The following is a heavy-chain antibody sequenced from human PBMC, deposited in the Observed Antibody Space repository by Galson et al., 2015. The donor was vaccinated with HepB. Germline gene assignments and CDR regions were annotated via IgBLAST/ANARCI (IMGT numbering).Heavy chain of an antibody. CDR2: IWYDGSNK. J-gene: IGHJ5*02. CDR1: GFTFSSYG. D-gene: IGHD2-15*01. Sequence: SLRLSCAASGFTFSSYGMHWVRQAPGKGLEWVAVIWYDGSNKYYADSVKGRFTISRDNSKNTLYLQMNSLRAEDTAVYYCARDPTGVAATTDSWFDPWGQGTLVTVSS. CDR3: ARDPTGVAATTDSWFDP. V-gene: IGHV3-33*08.